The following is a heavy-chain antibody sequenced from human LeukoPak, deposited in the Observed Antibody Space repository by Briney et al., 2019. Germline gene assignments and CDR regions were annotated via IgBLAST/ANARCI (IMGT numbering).Heavy chain of an antibody. V-gene: IGHV1-2*02. CDR3: ARELSLAGELHKDSWFDP. Sequence: GASVKVSCKASGYTFTGYYMHWVRQAPGQGLEWMGWINPNSGGTNYAQKFQGRVTMTRDTSISTAYMELSRLRSDDTAVYYCARELSLAGELHKDSWFDPWGQGTLVTVSS. J-gene: IGHJ5*02. CDR2: INPNSGGT. CDR1: GYTFTGYY. D-gene: IGHD1-26*01.